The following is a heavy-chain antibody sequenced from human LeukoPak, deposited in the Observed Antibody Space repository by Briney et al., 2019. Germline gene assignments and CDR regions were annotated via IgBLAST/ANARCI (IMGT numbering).Heavy chain of an antibody. CDR1: GFTFSTYG. CDR3: ARGGRTTWHGMDV. Sequence: PGGSLRLSCEASGFTFSTYGMHWVRQAPGKGLEWVAVIWYDGSNKNYADSVKGRFTISRDNFKNTLYLQMNSLRAEDTAVYYCARGGRTTWHGMDVWGQGTTVTVSS. CDR2: IWYDGSNK. V-gene: IGHV3-33*01. D-gene: IGHD4-17*01. J-gene: IGHJ6*02.